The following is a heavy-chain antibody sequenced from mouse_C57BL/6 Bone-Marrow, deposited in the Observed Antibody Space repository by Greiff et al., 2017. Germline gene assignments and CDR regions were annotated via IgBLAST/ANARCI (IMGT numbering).Heavy chain of an antibody. Sequence: VQLQQPGAELVMPGASVKLSCKASGYTFTSYWMHWVKQRPGQGLEWIGEIDPSDSYTNYNQKFKGKSTLTADQSSSTAYMQLSSLPSEASAVYYDARQDYYYERSCGYDRDDWGQGTSVTVSS. J-gene: IGHJ4*01. V-gene: IGHV1-69*01. CDR3: ARQDYYYERSCGYDRDD. CDR1: GYTFTSYW. D-gene: IGHD1-1*01. CDR2: IDPSDSYT.